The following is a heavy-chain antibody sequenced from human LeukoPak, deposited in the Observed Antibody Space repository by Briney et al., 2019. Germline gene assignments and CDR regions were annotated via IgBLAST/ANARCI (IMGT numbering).Heavy chain of an antibody. CDR2: INPNSGGT. D-gene: IGHD6-13*01. Sequence: ASVKVSCKASGYTFTGYYMHWVRQAPGQGLEWMGWINPNSGGTNYAQKVQGRVTMTRDTSISTAYMELSRLRSDDTAVYYCASDIAANTFDYWGQGTLVTVSS. V-gene: IGHV1-2*02. CDR3: ASDIAANTFDY. J-gene: IGHJ4*02. CDR1: GYTFTGYY.